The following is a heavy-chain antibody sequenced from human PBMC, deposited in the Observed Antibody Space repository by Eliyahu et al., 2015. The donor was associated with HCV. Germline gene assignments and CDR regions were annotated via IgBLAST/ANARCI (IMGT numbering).Heavy chain of an antibody. J-gene: IGHJ4*02. V-gene: IGHV4-61*01. CDR2: FHYSGNT. CDR1: GGSVTXGSYY. CDR3: AREKNGGFGELYPFGDY. Sequence: QVQLRESGPGLLRPSETLSLTCXVSGGSVTXGSYYWSWIRQPPGKGLEWIGYFHYSGNTNYNPSLKSRVTISVDTSKNQFSLKLTSVTAADTAVYYCAREKNGGFGELYPFGDYWGQGTLVTVSS. D-gene: IGHD3-10*01.